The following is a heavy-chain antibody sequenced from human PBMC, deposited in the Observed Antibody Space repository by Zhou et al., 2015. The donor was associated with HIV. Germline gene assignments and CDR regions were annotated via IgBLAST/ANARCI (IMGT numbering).Heavy chain of an antibody. Sequence: QLVESGGGLVKPGGSLRLSCAASGFSFSDYYMSWIRQAPGQGLEWVSYISSSASTISYADSVKGRFTISRDNAKKSLYLQMISLRAEDTAVYFCAREDGDNLDAFDIWGQGTMVTVSS. CDR1: GFSFSDYY. CDR2: ISSSASTI. V-gene: IGHV3-11*04. CDR3: AREDGDNLDAFDI. D-gene: IGHD4-23*01. J-gene: IGHJ3*02.